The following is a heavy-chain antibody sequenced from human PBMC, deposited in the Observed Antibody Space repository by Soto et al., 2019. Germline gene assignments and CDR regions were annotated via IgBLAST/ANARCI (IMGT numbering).Heavy chain of an antibody. J-gene: IGHJ4*02. CDR3: ARDKSYGDYVGDVY. CDR2: ISSSSSTI. CDR1: GFTFSSYS. V-gene: IGHV3-48*01. D-gene: IGHD4-17*01. Sequence: GGSLRLSCAASGFTFSSYSMNWVRQAPGKGLEWVSYISSSSSTIYYADSVKGRFTISRDNAKNSLYLQMNSLRAEDTAVYYCARDKSYGDYVGDVYWGQGTLVTVSS.